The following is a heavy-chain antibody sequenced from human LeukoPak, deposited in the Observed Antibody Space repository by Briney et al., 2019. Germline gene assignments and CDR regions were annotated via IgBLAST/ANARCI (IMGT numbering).Heavy chain of an antibody. CDR2: IYYSGST. CDR1: GDSISSYY. CDR3: AREIAAAGSWFDP. V-gene: IGHV4-59*01. J-gene: IGHJ5*02. Sequence: SETLSLTCTVSGDSISSYYWSWIRQPPGKGLEWIGDIYYSGSTNYNPSLKSRVTISVDTSKNQFSLKLSSVTAADTAVYYCAREIAAAGSWFDPWGQGTLVTVSS. D-gene: IGHD6-13*01.